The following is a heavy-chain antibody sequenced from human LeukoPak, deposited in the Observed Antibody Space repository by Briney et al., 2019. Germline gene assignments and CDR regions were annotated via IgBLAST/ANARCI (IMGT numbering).Heavy chain of an antibody. J-gene: IGHJ6*03. CDR3: AKGGGYSYENYYYYMDV. CDR2: IRYDGNSK. CDR1: GFTFSSYG. D-gene: IGHD5-18*01. Sequence: QAGGSLRLSCAASGFTFSSYGMHWVRQAPDKGLEWVAFIRYDGNSKDYADSVKGRFTISRDNSKNTLYLQMNSLRGEDTALYYCAKGGGYSYENYYYYMDVWGKGNTVTVSS. V-gene: IGHV3-30*02.